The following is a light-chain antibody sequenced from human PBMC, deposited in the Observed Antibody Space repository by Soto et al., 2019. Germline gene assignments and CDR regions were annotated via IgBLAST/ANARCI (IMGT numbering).Light chain of an antibody. CDR1: SSDVGTYNY. CDR2: EVS. Sequence: QSGLIRPPSASGSPGQSVTCSCTGSSSDVGTYNYVSWYQQHPGQPPKSMIYEVSKRRSGVPDRFSGSKFGNTASLTVSGLQAEDEADYYCSSYAGNNYYVFGTGTKVTVL. CDR3: SSYAGNNYYV. V-gene: IGLV2-8*01. J-gene: IGLJ1*01.